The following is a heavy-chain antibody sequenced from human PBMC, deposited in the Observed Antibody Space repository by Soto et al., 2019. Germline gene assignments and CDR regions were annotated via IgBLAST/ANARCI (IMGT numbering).Heavy chain of an antibody. CDR3: ARDDDYDDNGLDL. J-gene: IGHJ4*02. CDR2: IVREGSEK. Sequence: QGQLVESGGGVVQLGRSLRLSCAASGFAFSNHGMHWVRQAPGKGLEWLAVIVREGSEKFYADSVKGRFTISRDNSKNTLYLEMSSLRAEDTAVYYCARDDDYDDNGLDLWGQGTLVTVSS. D-gene: IGHD4-17*01. CDR1: GFAFSNHG. V-gene: IGHV3-33*01.